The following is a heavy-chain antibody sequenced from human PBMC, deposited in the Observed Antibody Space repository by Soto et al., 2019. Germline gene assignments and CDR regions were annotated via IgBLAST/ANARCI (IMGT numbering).Heavy chain of an antibody. CDR3: ARRKIAAAGSYYFDY. CDR1: GGSISSSNW. J-gene: IGHJ4*02. D-gene: IGHD6-13*01. CDR2: IYHSGST. Sequence: SETLSLTCAVSGGSISSSNWWSWVRQPPGKGLEWIGEIYHSGSTNYNPSLKSRVTISVDKSKNQFSLKLSSVTAADTAVYYCARRKIAAAGSYYFDYWGQGTLVTVS. V-gene: IGHV4-4*02.